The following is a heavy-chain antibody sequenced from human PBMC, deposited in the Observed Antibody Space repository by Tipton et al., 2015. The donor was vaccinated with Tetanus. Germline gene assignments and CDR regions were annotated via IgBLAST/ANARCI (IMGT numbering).Heavy chain of an antibody. CDR2: IRNRGDAT. J-gene: IGHJ2*01. D-gene: IGHD6-6*01. CDR3: AKDYSSSSWTWSRRYFDL. V-gene: IGHV3-23*01. Sequence: SLRLSCAASGFTLGNYAMSWVRQAPGKGLEWVSSIRNRGDATYYADSVKGRFTISRDSSESTLYLQMNSLRPEDTAVYFCAKDYSSSSWTWSRRYFDLRGRGTLVAVSS. CDR1: GFTLGNYA.